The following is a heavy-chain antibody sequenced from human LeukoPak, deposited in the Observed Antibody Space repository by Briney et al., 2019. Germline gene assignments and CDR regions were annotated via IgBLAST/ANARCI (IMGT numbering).Heavy chain of an antibody. CDR3: AKDMEAASRDYYYYGMDV. CDR2: ISGSGGST. Sequence: GGSLRLSCAASGFTFSSYAMSWVRQAPGKGLEWVSAISGSGGSTYYADSVKGRFTISRDNSKSTLYLQMNSLRAEDTAVYYCAKDMEAASRDYYYYGMDVWGQGTTVTVSS. J-gene: IGHJ6*02. D-gene: IGHD2-15*01. V-gene: IGHV3-23*01. CDR1: GFTFSSYA.